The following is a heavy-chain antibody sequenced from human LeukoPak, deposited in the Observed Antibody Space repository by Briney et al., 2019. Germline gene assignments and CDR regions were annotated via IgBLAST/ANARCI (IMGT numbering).Heavy chain of an antibody. D-gene: IGHD5-18*01. CDR3: AKDHRAYSYGQYAMDV. CDR1: GFTFSNNA. CDR2: LSGSGSSI. J-gene: IGHJ6*02. Sequence: GGSLRLSCAASGFTFSNNAMNWVRQAPGKGLEWVSTLSGSGSSIYYADPVKGRFTISRDNSKSTLFLQMNSLRAEDTAVYYCAKDHRAYSYGQYAMDVWGQGTRVTVSS. V-gene: IGHV3-23*01.